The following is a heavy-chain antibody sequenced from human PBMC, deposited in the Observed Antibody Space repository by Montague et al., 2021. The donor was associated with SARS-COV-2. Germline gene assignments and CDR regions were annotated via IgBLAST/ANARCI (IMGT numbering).Heavy chain of an antibody. Sequence: CAISGDSVSSKSVAWNWIRQSPSRGLEWLGRTYYRSKWHSDYAESVKRXLVITPDTSKNQVSLQLNSVIPEDTAVYFCASSGITLTGLDAFDIWGQGTMVTVSS. V-gene: IGHV6-1*01. CDR1: GDSVSSKSVA. CDR3: ASSGITLTGLDAFDI. CDR2: TYYRSKWHS. D-gene: IGHD3-9*01. J-gene: IGHJ3*02.